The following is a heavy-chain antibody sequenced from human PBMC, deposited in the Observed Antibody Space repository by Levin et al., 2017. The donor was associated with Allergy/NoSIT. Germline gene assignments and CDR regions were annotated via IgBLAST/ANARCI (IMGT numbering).Heavy chain of an antibody. CDR3: ARDGDKYGAFDI. J-gene: IGHJ3*02. V-gene: IGHV1-69*04. D-gene: IGHD7-27*01. CDR2: IIPILGIT. CDR1: GGTLSSYT. Sequence: KISCEASGGTLSSYTFFWVRQAPGQGLEWLGRIIPILGITNYAQKLQGRVTITADKSTSTAYMELSSLRSEDTAVYYCARDGDKYGAFDIWGQGTKVTVSS.